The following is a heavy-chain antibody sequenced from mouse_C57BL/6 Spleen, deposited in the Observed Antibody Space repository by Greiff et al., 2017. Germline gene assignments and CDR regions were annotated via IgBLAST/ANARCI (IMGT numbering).Heavy chain of an antibody. CDR2: IYPGSGST. V-gene: IGHV1-55*01. D-gene: IGHD2-2*01. CDR1: GYTFTSYW. Sequence: VQLQQPGAELVKPGASVKMSCKASGYTFTSYWITWVKQRPGQGLEWIGDIYPGSGSTNYNEKFKSKATLTVDTSSSTAYMQLSSLTSEDSAVYYCARLGLRRSYFDYWGQGTTLTVSS. CDR3: ARLGLRRSYFDY. J-gene: IGHJ2*01.